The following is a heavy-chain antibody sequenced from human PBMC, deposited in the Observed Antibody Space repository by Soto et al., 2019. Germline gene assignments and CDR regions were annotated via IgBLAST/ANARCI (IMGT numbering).Heavy chain of an antibody. CDR1: GYTFTDYY. J-gene: IGHJ4*02. CDR2: INPNNGGT. Sequence: QVQLVQSGAEVKKPGASVKVSCKTSGYTFTDYYLHWVRQAPGQGLEWMGWINPNNGGTNYAQKFQGRVTMTSDTSVSTAYMELSRLRSDDTAVYYCARGDFYGSGSYYRDYWGQGTLVTVSS. V-gene: IGHV1-2*02. CDR3: ARGDFYGSGSYYRDY. D-gene: IGHD3-10*01.